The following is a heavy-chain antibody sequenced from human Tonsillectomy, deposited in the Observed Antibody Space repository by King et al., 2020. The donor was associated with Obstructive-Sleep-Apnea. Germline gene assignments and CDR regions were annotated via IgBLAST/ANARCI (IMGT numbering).Heavy chain of an antibody. CDR1: GGSISSTNW. V-gene: IGHV4-4*02. D-gene: IGHD5-12*01. CDR2: IYHSGST. Sequence: VQLQESGPGLVKPSGTLSLTCAVSGGSISSTNWWSWVRQPPGEGLGWIGEIYHSGSTNYNPSLKNRVTISIDKSENQFSLKLTSMTAADTAVHYCAGGHSTSPGYWGQGTLVTVSS. J-gene: IGHJ4*02. CDR3: AGGHSTSPGY.